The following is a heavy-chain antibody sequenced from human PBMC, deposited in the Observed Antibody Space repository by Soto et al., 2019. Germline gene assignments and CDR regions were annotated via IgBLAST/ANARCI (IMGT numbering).Heavy chain of an antibody. CDR3: TTDQEDHFDWSYIDY. J-gene: IGHJ4*02. CDR1: GFTFSNAW. Sequence: LRLSCAASGFTFSNAWMSWVRQAPGKGLEWVGRIKSKTDGGTTDYAAPVKGRFTISRDDSKNTLYLQMNSLKTEDTAVYYCTTDQEDHFDWSYIDYWGQGTLVTVSS. D-gene: IGHD3-9*01. V-gene: IGHV3-15*01. CDR2: IKSKTDGGTT.